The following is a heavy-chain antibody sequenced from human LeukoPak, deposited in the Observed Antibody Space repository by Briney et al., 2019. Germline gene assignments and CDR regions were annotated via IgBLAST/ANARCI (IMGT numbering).Heavy chain of an antibody. CDR1: GYDISSGYF. J-gene: IGHJ4*02. D-gene: IGHD2-15*01. Sequence: SETLSLTCTVSGYDISSGYFWGWIRQPPGKGLEWIGSIYHSGSTYYNPSLKSRVTISVDTSKNQFSLKLNFVTAADTAVYYCARRVVGATNYFDYWGQGTLVTVSS. CDR3: ARRVVGATNYFDY. V-gene: IGHV4-38-2*02. CDR2: IYHSGST.